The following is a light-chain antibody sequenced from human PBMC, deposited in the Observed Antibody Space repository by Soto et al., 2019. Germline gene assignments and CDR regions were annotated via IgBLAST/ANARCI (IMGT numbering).Light chain of an antibody. J-gene: IGKJ4*01. Sequence: IQLTQSPSSLSASVGDRVTITCRASQGISSYLAWYQQKPGKAPKLLIYAASTLQSGVPSRFSGSGSGTDFTLTINSLQPEDFATYYCQQLNSYPALTFGGGTKVEIK. V-gene: IGKV1-9*01. CDR3: QQLNSYPALT. CDR2: AAS. CDR1: QGISSY.